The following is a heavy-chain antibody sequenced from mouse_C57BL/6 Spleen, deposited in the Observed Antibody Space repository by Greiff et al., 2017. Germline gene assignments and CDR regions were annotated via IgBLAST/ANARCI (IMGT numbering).Heavy chain of an antibody. CDR2: IRNKANGYTT. Sequence: EVQVVESGGGLVQPGGSLSLSCAASGFTFTDYYMSWVRQPPGKALEWLGFIRNKANGYTTEYSASVKGRFTISRDHSQSILYLQMNALRAEDSATYYCGKYRTTGGWFAYWGQGTLVTVSA. D-gene: IGHD1-1*01. J-gene: IGHJ3*01. CDR3: GKYRTTGGWFAY. CDR1: GFTFTDYY. V-gene: IGHV7-3*01.